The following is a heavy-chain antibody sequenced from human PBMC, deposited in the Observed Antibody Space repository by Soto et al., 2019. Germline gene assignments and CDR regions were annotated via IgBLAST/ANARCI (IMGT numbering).Heavy chain of an antibody. CDR1: GYTFTNFY. D-gene: IGHD6-6*01. Sequence: QVQLVQSGAEVKEPGASVKISCKGSGYTFTNFYIHWVRQAPGQGLEWMGIVHPNGGSTNYAQNYKRRITISRDTSTSTVYMDLSSLRSEDTAVYYCARALASGDYWGQGTLVTVSS. J-gene: IGHJ4*02. V-gene: IGHV1-46*01. CDR3: ARALASGDY. CDR2: VHPNGGST.